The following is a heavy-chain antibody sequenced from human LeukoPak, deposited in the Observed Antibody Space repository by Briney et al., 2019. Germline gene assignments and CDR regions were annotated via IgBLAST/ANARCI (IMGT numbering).Heavy chain of an antibody. CDR2: IYYSGST. D-gene: IGHD3-22*01. J-gene: IGHJ4*02. CDR3: ARQHYYDSRVYY. CDR1: GGSISSYY. Sequence: SETLSLTCTVSGGSISSYYWSWIRQPPGKRLEWIGYIYYSGSTNYNPSLKSRVTISVDTSKNQFSLKLSSVTAADTAVYYCARQHYYDSRVYYWGQGTLVTVSS. V-gene: IGHV4-59*08.